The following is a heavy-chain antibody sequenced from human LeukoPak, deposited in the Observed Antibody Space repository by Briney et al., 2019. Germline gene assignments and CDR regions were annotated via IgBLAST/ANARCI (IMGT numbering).Heavy chain of an antibody. J-gene: IGHJ4*02. V-gene: IGHV4-34*01. CDR1: GGSFSTYY. Sequence: SETLSLTCAVYGGSFSTYYWSWIRQPPGKGLEWIGEINHSGSTTYNPSLESRVTISMDTSKNQFSLKLSSVTAADTAVYCCAGYYYGTENYHNHPNFDYWGQGTLVTVSS. CDR3: AGYYYGTENYHNHPNFDY. CDR2: INHSGST. D-gene: IGHD3-10*01.